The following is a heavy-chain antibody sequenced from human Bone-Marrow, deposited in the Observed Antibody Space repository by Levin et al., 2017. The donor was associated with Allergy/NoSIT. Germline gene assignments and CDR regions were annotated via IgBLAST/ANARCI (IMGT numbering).Heavy chain of an antibody. CDR3: ARFRGYSYVGGRYFDY. Sequence: GGSLRLSCAASGFTVSSNYMSWVRQAPGKGLEWVSVIYSGGSTYYADSVKGRFTISRDNSKNTLYLQMNSLRAEDTAVYYCARFRGYSYVGGRYFDYWGQGTLVTVSS. D-gene: IGHD5-18*01. CDR1: GFTVSSNY. CDR2: IYSGGST. V-gene: IGHV3-66*01. J-gene: IGHJ4*02.